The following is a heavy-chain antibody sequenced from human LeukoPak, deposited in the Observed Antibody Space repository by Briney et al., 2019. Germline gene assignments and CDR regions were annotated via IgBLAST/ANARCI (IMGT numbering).Heavy chain of an antibody. V-gene: IGHV1-69*06. J-gene: IGHJ4*02. CDR2: IIPIFGTA. CDR3: ARDGYSGSDAL. Sequence: SVKVSCKASGGTFSSYAISWVRQAPGQGLEWMGEIIPIFGTANYAQKFQGRVTITADKSTSTAYMELSSLRSEDTAVYYCARDGYSGSDALWGQGTLVTVSS. CDR1: GGTFSSYA. D-gene: IGHD5-12*01.